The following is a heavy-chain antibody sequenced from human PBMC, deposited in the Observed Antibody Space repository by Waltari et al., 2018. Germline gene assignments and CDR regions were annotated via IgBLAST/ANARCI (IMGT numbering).Heavy chain of an antibody. Sequence: QVQLQEPGPGLVKPSEPLSLTCTVSGGSISSHYWSWIRQPPGKGLEWIGYNYYSGSTNYNPSLKSRVTISVDTSKNQFSLKLSSVTAADTAVYYCARAVGVVPAARAFDIWGQGTMVTVSS. CDR1: GGSISSHY. CDR2: NYYSGST. CDR3: ARAVGVVPAARAFDI. D-gene: IGHD2-2*01. J-gene: IGHJ3*02. V-gene: IGHV4-59*11.